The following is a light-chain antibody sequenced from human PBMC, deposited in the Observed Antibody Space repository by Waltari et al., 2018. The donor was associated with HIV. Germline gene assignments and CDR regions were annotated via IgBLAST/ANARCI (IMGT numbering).Light chain of an antibody. CDR1: SSNIGSNT. CDR3: AAWDDSLNGYV. Sequence: QSVLTQPPSASGAPGQRVTISCSGRSSNIGSNTVNCYRQLPGTTTKHLIYETKQLLSGVPDRVSGSKSGTSASRGISGLQSEDEADYYCAAWDDSLNGYVFGTGTKVTVL. J-gene: IGLJ1*01. CDR2: ETK. V-gene: IGLV1-44*01.